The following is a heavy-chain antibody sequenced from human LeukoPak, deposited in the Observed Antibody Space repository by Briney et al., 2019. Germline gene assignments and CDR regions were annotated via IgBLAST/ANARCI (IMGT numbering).Heavy chain of an antibody. Sequence: PSETLSLTCTVSGGSLNSYYWSWIRQPPGRRLEWIGYISYTGGEINYNPSLKSRLTLSADTSKHQFSLMLTSVTAADTAIYYCARQPGGTAAFDVWAQGTMVTVSS. CDR2: ISYTGGEI. V-gene: IGHV4-59*08. CDR3: ARQPGGTAAFDV. CDR1: GGSLNSYY. D-gene: IGHD1-14*01. J-gene: IGHJ3*01.